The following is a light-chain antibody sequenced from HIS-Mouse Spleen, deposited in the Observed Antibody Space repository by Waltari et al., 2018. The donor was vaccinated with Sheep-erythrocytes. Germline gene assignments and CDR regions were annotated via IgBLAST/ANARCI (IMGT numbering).Light chain of an antibody. Sequence: AIQLTQSPSSLSASVGDRVTITCRASQGISSALAWYQQKPGKAHKLLIYDDSSLESGVPSRFSGSGSGTDFTLTISSLQPEDFATYYCQQFNNYPRTFGQGTKVEIK. J-gene: IGKJ1*01. CDR1: QGISSA. V-gene: IGKV1D-13*01. CDR3: QQFNNYPRT. CDR2: DDS.